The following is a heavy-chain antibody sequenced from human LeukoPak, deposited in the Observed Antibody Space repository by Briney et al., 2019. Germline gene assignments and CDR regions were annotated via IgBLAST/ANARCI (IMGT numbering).Heavy chain of an antibody. CDR3: ARRGGYGGNSVPGFDY. Sequence: SETLSLTCTVSGGSINSSSYYGGWIRQPPGKGLEWIGSIYYSGNTYYNPSLTSRVTISVDTSKNQFSLKLISVTAADTAVYYCARRGGYGGNSVPGFDYWGQGTLVTVSS. CDR2: IYYSGNT. J-gene: IGHJ4*02. CDR1: GGSINSSSYY. D-gene: IGHD4-23*01. V-gene: IGHV4-39*01.